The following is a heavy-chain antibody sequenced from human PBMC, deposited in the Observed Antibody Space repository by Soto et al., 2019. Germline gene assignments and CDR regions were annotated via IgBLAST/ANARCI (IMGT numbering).Heavy chain of an antibody. Sequence: PGGSLRLSCAASGFTVSSNYMSWVRQAPGKGLEWVSVIYSGDRTDHADSVKGRFSLSRDNANNSLYLQMNSLRAEDTAVYYCVRVAGAYGDYWGQGTLVTVSS. J-gene: IGHJ4*02. CDR3: VRVAGAYGDY. CDR1: GFTVSSNY. CDR2: IYSGDRT. D-gene: IGHD4-17*01. V-gene: IGHV3-66*01.